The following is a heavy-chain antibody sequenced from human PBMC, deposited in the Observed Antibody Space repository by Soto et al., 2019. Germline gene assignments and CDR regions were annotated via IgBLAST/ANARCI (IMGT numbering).Heavy chain of an antibody. CDR1: GFTFSSYW. D-gene: IGHD3-16*01. V-gene: IGHV3-74*01. CDR2: IDEYGNTI. J-gene: IGHJ4*02. Sequence: EVHLVESGGGLVQPGGSLRLSCEGSGFTFSSYWMHWVRQVPGKGLLWVSRIDEYGNTINYADSVKGRFTISRDNARNTLYLEMNSLRAEDTALYYCTRDIGGRWAYWGPGTLVTVSS. CDR3: TRDIGGRWAY.